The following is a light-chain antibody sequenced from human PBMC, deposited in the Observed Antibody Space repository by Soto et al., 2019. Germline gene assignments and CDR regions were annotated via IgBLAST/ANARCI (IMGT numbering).Light chain of an antibody. CDR2: DVY. V-gene: IGLV2-14*03. CDR3: TSYTSSTPFYV. CDR1: RNEVDGYDY. Sequence: QSVLTQPASVSGSPGQSIALPFPGVRNEVDGYDYVSWYQQHPGQAPQLIIYDVYNRPSGVSHRFSGSKSGDTASLTISGLQAEDEADYYCTSYTSSTPFYVFGTGNKVTVL. J-gene: IGLJ1*01.